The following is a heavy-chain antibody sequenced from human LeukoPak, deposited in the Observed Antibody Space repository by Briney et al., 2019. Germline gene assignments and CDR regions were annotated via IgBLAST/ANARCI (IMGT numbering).Heavy chain of an antibody. J-gene: IGHJ5*02. CDR2: INTNTGSP. CDR3: ARDDRLHPIKNWFDP. CDR1: GYTFTSYG. Sequence: GASVKVSCKASGYTFTSYGISWVRQAPGQGLEWMGWINTNTGSPTYAQGFTGRFVFSLDTSVSTAYLQISSLKAEDTAAYYCARDDRLHPIKNWFDPWGQGTLVTVSS. V-gene: IGHV7-4-1*02. D-gene: IGHD5-24*01.